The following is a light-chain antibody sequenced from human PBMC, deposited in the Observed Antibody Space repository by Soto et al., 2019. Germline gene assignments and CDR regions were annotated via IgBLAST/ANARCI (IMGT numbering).Light chain of an antibody. Sequence: LAQPPSASGTPGQRVTISCSGSSSNIGSNYVYWYQQLPGTAPKLLIYRNNQRPSGVPDRFSGSKSGTSASLAISGLRSEDEADYYCAAWDDSLSGYVFGTGTKVTVL. V-gene: IGLV1-47*01. CDR2: RNN. J-gene: IGLJ1*01. CDR1: SSNIGSNY. CDR3: AAWDDSLSGYV.